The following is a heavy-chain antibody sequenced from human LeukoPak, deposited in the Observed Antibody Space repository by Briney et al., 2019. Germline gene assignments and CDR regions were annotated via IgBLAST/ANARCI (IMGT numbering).Heavy chain of an antibody. Sequence: SETLSLTCTVSGGSISSSSYYWGWIRQPPGKGLEWIGSIYYSGSTNYNPSLKSRVTISVDTSKNQFSLKLSSVTAADTAVYYCARGSSWYQTNFDYWGQGTLVTVSS. D-gene: IGHD6-13*01. CDR2: IYYSGST. CDR3: ARGSSWYQTNFDY. V-gene: IGHV4-39*07. CDR1: GGSISSSSYY. J-gene: IGHJ4*02.